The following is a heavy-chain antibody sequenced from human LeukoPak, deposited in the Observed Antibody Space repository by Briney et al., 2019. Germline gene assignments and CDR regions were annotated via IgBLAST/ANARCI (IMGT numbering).Heavy chain of an antibody. CDR1: GGTLSSYA. CDR2: IIPIFGTA. J-gene: IGHJ4*02. V-gene: IGHV1-69*01. Sequence: ASVKVSCKASGGTLSSYAISWVRQAPGQGLEWMGGIIPIFGTASYAQKFQGRVTITADESTSTAYMELSSLRSEDTAVYYCASPEGGYSYGYVYWGQGTLVTVSS. CDR3: ASPEGGYSYGYVY. D-gene: IGHD5-18*01.